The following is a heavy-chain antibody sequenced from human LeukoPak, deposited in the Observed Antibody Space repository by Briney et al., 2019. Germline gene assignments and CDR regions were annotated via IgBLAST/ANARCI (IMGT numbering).Heavy chain of an antibody. CDR3: AKDTSSRWTGPIDD. CDR1: GFTFSSYA. V-gene: IGHV3-23*01. Sequence: PGGSLRLSCAASGFTFSSYAMSWVRQAPGKGVEWVSAISGSGGRTYYADSVNGRFTISRDTSKTTLYLQMNTLRAENTAVYYCAKDTSSRWTGPIDDWGQRTLVTVSS. CDR2: ISGSGGRT. D-gene: IGHD6-13*01. J-gene: IGHJ4*02.